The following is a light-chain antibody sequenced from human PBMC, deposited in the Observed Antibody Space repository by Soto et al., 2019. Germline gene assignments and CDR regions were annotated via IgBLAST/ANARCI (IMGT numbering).Light chain of an antibody. CDR1: SSDVGAYNY. CDR3: CSYAGSYTFL. V-gene: IGLV2-11*01. CDR2: DVS. Sequence: QSALTQPPSASGSPGQSVTITCTGTSSDVGAYNYVSWYQQHPGKAPKLMIYDVSKRPSGVPDRFSGSKSGSTASLTISGLQAEDEADYYCCSYAGSYTFLFGGGTKLTVL. J-gene: IGLJ2*01.